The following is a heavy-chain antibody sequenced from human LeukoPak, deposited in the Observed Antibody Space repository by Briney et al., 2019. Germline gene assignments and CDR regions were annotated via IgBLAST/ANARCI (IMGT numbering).Heavy chain of an antibody. CDR2: ISAYNGNT. CDR3: ARAQSWNYAFDT. CDR1: GYTFTSYG. Sequence: ASVNVSCKASGYTFTSYGFTWGRQAPGQGREWMGWISAYNGNTNYAQKLQGRVTLTTDTSTSTAYMELRSLRSDDTAVYYCARAQSWNYAFDTWGQGTLVTVSS. D-gene: IGHD1-7*01. J-gene: IGHJ5*02. V-gene: IGHV1-18*01.